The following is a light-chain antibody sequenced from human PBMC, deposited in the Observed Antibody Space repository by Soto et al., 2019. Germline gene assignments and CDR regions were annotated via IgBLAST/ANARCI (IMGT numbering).Light chain of an antibody. CDR1: SSNIGAGYD. V-gene: IGLV1-40*01. Sequence: QSVLTQPPSVSGAPGQRVTISCTGSSSNIGAGYDVHWYQHLPGTAPKLLIYGNRNRPSGVPDRFWGSKSSTSASLAITGRQAGDKADYECQSYDRSLGSSGDVFGTGTKLTVL. CDR3: QSYDRSLGSSGDV. J-gene: IGLJ1*01. CDR2: GNR.